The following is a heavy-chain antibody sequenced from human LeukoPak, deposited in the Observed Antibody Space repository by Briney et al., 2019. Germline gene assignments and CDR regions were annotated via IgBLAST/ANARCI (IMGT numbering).Heavy chain of an antibody. CDR3: AQMQGYSFHY. CDR2: ITASVGTT. CDR1: GVTFSIYA. Sequence: RASLRLSCAASGVTFSIYAMSWVRHAPGVWLGWVSLITASVGTTYYTDAVKGPLTISRDNSKNTLFLQVNSLRAEDTALYYCAQMQGYSFHYWGQGTLVTVSS. V-gene: IGHV3-23*01. J-gene: IGHJ4*02. D-gene: IGHD5-24*01.